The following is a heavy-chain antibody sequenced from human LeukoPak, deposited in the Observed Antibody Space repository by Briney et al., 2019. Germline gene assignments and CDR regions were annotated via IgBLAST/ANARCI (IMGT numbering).Heavy chain of an antibody. J-gene: IGHJ5*02. Sequence: ASVKVSCKASGYTFTDYHVHWVRQAPGQGLEWMGWINPNSGGTNFAQKFQGRVTMTRDTSISTAYMDLSRLRSDDTAVYYCARGVTVDGISWFDPWGQGTLVTVSS. CDR1: GYTFTDYH. D-gene: IGHD2-15*01. CDR3: ARGVTVDGISWFDP. CDR2: INPNSGGT. V-gene: IGHV1-2*02.